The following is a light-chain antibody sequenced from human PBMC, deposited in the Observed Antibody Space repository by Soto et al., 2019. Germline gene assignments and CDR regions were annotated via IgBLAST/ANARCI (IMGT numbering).Light chain of an antibody. CDR1: QGIRNY. CDR2: AAS. J-gene: IGKJ3*01. Sequence: DIQMTQSPTSLSASVGDRVTITCRASQGIRNYVAWYQQIPGKAPKLLIYAASTLQSGVPSRFSGSGSGTDFTLTIHGQQPEDVATYSCQKYSSVPVFGPGTK. V-gene: IGKV1-27*01. CDR3: QKYSSVPV.